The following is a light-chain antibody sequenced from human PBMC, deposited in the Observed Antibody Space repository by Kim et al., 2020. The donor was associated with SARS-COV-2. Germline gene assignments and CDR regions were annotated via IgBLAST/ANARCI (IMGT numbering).Light chain of an antibody. J-gene: IGLJ2*01. CDR1: TSNSASNL. V-gene: IGLV1-47*01. CDR2: RDD. CDR3: ATWDDSLGGWI. Sequence: GQRATISCSGSTSNSASNLVYWYRQFPGAAPKLLIYRDDQRPSGLPERFSGSRSGTSASLAISGLRSEDEADYYCATWDDSLGGWIFGGGTQLTV.